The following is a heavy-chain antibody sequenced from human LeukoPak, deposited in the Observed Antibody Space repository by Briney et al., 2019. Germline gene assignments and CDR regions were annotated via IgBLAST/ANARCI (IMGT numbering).Heavy chain of an antibody. CDR2: ISGSGIKT. D-gene: IGHD2-21*01. V-gene: IGHV3-23*01. Sequence: GGSLRLSCAASGFTFSSYATSWVRQAPGKGLEWVSAISGSGIKTYYADSVKGRFTISRDNSKNTLYLQMSSLRAEDTALYYCAKESEMLCGGWFDPWGQGTLVTVSS. CDR1: GFTFSSYA. J-gene: IGHJ5*02. CDR3: AKESEMLCGGWFDP.